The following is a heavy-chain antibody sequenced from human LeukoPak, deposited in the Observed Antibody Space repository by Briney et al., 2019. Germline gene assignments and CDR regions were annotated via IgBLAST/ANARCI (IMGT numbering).Heavy chain of an antibody. J-gene: IGHJ4*02. Sequence: GGSLRLSCAASGFTFSSYGMHWVRQAPGKGLEWVAFIRYDGSNKYYADSVKGRFTISRDNSKNTLYLQMNSLRAEDTAVYYCANSVVGASSFDYWGQGSLVTVSS. CDR3: ANSVVGASSFDY. CDR1: GFTFSSYG. CDR2: IRYDGSNK. V-gene: IGHV3-30*02. D-gene: IGHD2-15*01.